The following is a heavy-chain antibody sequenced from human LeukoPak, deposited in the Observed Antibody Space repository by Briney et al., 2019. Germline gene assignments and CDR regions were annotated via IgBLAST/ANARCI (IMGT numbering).Heavy chain of an antibody. J-gene: IGHJ4*02. V-gene: IGHV3-21*01. CDR1: GFTFSSYS. CDR2: ISSSSYM. CDR3: ARAKSVITYFDY. Sequence: GGSLRLSCAASGFTFSSYSMNWVRQAPGKGLERVSSISSSSYMYYADSAKGRFTISRDNAKNSLYLQMNSLRAEDTAVYYCARAKSVITYFDYWGQGTLVTVSS. D-gene: IGHD3-22*01.